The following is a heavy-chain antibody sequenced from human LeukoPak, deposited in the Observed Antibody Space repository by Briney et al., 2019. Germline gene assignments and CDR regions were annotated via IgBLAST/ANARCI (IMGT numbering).Heavy chain of an antibody. CDR2: INWDGGST. Sequence: GESLRLSCAASGFTLDDFGMSWVRHAPGKGLEWVSGINWDGGSTGYADSVKGRFTIFRDNAKNSLYLQMNSLRAEDTALYYCARERVPEGQQLPPSQFHYMDVWGKGTTVTVSS. J-gene: IGHJ6*03. D-gene: IGHD6-13*01. CDR3: ARERVPEGQQLPPSQFHYMDV. CDR1: GFTLDDFG. V-gene: IGHV3-20*04.